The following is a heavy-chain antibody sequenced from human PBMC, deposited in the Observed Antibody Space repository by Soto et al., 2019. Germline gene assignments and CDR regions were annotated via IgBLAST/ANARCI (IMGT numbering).Heavy chain of an antibody. CDR2: ITSASDYI. CDR3: ARVGTGSSTPLDI. J-gene: IGHJ3*02. D-gene: IGHD3-9*01. CDR1: GFMFTKST. V-gene: IGHV3-21*01. Sequence: AGGSLRLSCVASGFMFTKSTMNWVRQAPGKGLEWVSSITSASDYIFYADSVKGRFTISSDNANNSLYLQMNSLRAEDTAVYYCARVGTGSSTPLDIWGQGTMVTVSS.